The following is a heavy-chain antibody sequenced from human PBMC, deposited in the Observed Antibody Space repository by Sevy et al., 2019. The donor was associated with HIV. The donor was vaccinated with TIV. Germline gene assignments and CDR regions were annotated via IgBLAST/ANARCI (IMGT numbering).Heavy chain of an antibody. V-gene: IGHV4-39*01. D-gene: IGHD2-2*01. Sequence: SETLSLTCTVSGGSISSSSYYWGWIRQPPGKGLEWIGSIYYSGSTYYNPSLKSRVTISVDTSKNQFSLKLSSVTAADTAVYYYAGPSRYCSSTSCSRPYYYYMDVWGKGTTVTVSS. CDR1: GGSISSSSYY. J-gene: IGHJ6*03. CDR2: IYYSGST. CDR3: AGPSRYCSSTSCSRPYYYYMDV.